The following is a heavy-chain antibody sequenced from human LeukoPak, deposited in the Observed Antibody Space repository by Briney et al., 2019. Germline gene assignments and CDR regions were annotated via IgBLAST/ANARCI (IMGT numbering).Heavy chain of an antibody. CDR3: AKDRLYCSSTSCFLFDY. V-gene: IGHV3-23*01. Sequence: GGSLRLSCAASGFTFSSYAMSWVRQAPGKGLEWVSAISGSGGSTYYADSVKGRFTISRDNSKNTLYLQMNSLRAEDTAVYYCAKDRLYCSSTSCFLFDYWGQGTLVTVSS. CDR2: ISGSGGST. D-gene: IGHD2-2*01. CDR1: GFTFSSYA. J-gene: IGHJ4*02.